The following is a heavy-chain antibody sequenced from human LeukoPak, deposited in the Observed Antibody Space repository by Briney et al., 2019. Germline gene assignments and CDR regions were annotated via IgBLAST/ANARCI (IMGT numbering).Heavy chain of an antibody. V-gene: IGHV3-7*03. CDR1: GFTFSTYY. J-gene: IGHJ5*02. CDR2: INQDGSVK. D-gene: IGHD3-3*01. CDR3: ASATVQLGSRYYNVFDP. Sequence: TGGSLRLSCVASGFTFSTYYMTWVRQAPGKGLEWVANINQDGSVKDYGDSVKGRFTVSRDNTQNSLFLQMDSLRVDDTAVYYCASATVQLGSRYYNVFDPWGQGTLVTVSS.